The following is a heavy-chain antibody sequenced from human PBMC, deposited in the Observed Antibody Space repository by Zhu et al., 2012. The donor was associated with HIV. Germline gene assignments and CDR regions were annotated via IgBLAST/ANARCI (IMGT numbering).Heavy chain of an antibody. CDR3: ARVLVGXSLRYFDY. J-gene: IGHJ4*02. Sequence: QVQLQESGPGLVKPSETLSLTCTVSGGSITSYYWTWIRQPPGKGLEWIGYISTSGNTNYNTSLKSRVTISVDTSKNQFSLKLTSVTAADTAVYYCARVLVGXSLRYFDYWGQGTLVTVSS. CDR2: ISTSGNT. CDR1: GGSITSYY. D-gene: IGHD1-26*01. V-gene: IGHV4-4*09.